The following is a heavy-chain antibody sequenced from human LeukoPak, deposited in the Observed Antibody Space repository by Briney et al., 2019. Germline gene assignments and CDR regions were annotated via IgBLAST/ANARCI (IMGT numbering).Heavy chain of an antibody. Sequence: ASVNVSCKASGYTFTGYYMHWVRQAPGQGLEWMGWINPNSGGTNYAQKFQGRVTMTRDTSISTAYMELSRLRSDDTAVYHCARDGEFGELFFNFDYWGQGTLVTVSS. J-gene: IGHJ4*02. CDR3: ARDGEFGELFFNFDY. CDR1: GYTFTGYY. V-gene: IGHV1-2*02. D-gene: IGHD3-10*01. CDR2: INPNSGGT.